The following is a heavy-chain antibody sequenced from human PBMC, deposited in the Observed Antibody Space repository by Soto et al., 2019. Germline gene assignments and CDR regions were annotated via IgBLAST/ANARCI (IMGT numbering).Heavy chain of an antibody. CDR2: IIPILGIA. J-gene: IGHJ4*02. CDR1: GGTFSSYT. V-gene: IGHV1-69*08. D-gene: IGHD1-26*01. CDR3: ARDRGSGSRIIDY. Sequence: QVQLVQSGAEVKKPGSSVKVSCKASGGTFSSYTISWVRQAPGQGLEWMGRIIPILGIANYEQKFQGRVTITADKSTSTAYMELSSLRAEDTAVYYCARDRGSGSRIIDYWGQGTLVTVSS.